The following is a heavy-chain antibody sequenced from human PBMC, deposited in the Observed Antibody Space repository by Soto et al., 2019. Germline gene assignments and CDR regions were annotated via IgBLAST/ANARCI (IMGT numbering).Heavy chain of an antibody. D-gene: IGHD6-19*01. CDR3: ARLAPGGSGGGGDY. CDR2: TYYRSKWYS. Sequence: PSQTLSLTCAISGDSVSSNNAAWNWIRQSPSRGLEWLGRTYYRSKWYSDYAVSVKSRITINTDTSKNHFSLQLNSVTPEDTALYYCARLAPGGSGGGGDYWGQGTLVTVSS. J-gene: IGHJ4*02. CDR1: GDSVSSNNAA. V-gene: IGHV6-1*01.